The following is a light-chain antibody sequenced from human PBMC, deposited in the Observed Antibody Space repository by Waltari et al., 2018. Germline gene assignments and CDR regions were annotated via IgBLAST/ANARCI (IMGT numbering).Light chain of an antibody. CDR3: HQYNHWPRT. V-gene: IGKV3-15*01. Sequence: EIVMTQSPDTLSVSPGDRATLSCRASRSVSSDLAWYQQKPGQAPRLLIYRASTRATDVPTRFRGSGSGTEFNLTISSLQSGDFALYYCHQYNHWPRTFGQGTKVEIK. J-gene: IGKJ1*01. CDR2: RAS. CDR1: RSVSSD.